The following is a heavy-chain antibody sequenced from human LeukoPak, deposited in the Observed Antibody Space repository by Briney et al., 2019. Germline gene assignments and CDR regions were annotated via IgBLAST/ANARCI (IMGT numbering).Heavy chain of an antibody. V-gene: IGHV3-30-3*01. J-gene: IGHJ4*02. CDR3: ARDQRYAGGGSYAPHFDY. CDR2: ISYDGSNK. CDR1: GFTFSSYA. Sequence: GGSLRLSCAASGFTFSSYAMHWVRQAPGKGLGWVAVISYDGSNKYYADSVKGRFTISRDNSKNTLYLQMNSLRAEDTAVYYCARDQRYAGGGSYAPHFDYWGQGTLVTVSS. D-gene: IGHD1-26*01.